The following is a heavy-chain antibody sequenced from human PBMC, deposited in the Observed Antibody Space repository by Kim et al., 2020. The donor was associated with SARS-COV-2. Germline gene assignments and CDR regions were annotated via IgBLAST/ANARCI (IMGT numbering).Heavy chain of an antibody. CDR3: AKICGTDSSGYYYAPYFDY. D-gene: IGHD3-22*01. V-gene: IGHV3-23*01. CDR1: GFTFSSYA. CDR2: ISGSGGST. Sequence: GGSLRLSCAASGFTFSSYAMSWVRQAPGKGLEWVSAISGSGGSTYYADSVKGRFTISRDNSKNTLYLQMNSLRAEDTAVYYCAKICGTDSSGYYYAPYFDYWGQGTLVTVSS. J-gene: IGHJ4*02.